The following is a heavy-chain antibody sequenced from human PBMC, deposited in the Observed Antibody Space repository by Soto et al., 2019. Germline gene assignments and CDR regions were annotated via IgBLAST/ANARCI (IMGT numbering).Heavy chain of an antibody. CDR1: GGTFSSYD. J-gene: IGHJ4*02. V-gene: IGHV1-69*06. D-gene: IGHD3-3*01. Sequence: GASVNVSCTYAGGTFSSYDISLVRQAPVQGLEWMGGIIPIFGTANYAQKFQGRVTITADKSTGTAYMELSSLRSEDTAVYYCAAARRITIFGHQWSGLLPDYWGQGTLVTVSS. CDR2: IIPIFGTA. CDR3: AAARRITIFGHQWSGLLPDY.